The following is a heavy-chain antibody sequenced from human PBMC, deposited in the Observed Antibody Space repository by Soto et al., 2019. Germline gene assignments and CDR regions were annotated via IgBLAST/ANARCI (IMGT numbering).Heavy chain of an antibody. CDR2: IYYSGST. D-gene: IGHD3-10*01. Sequence: PSETLSLTCPVSGGSISSYYWSWIRQPPGKGLEWIGYIYYSGSTNYNPSLKSRVTISVDTSKNQFSLKLSSVTAADTAVYYCARHKPPMVRDPGAYYYYYGMDVWGQGTTVTVS. CDR3: ARHKPPMVRDPGAYYYYYGMDV. J-gene: IGHJ6*02. V-gene: IGHV4-59*08. CDR1: GGSISSYY.